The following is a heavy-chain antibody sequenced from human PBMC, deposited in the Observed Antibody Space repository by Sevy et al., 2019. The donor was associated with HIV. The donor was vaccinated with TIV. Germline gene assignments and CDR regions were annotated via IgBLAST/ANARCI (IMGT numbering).Heavy chain of an antibody. CDR2: ISYDGSNK. V-gene: IGHV3-30*18. Sequence: GSLRLSCAASGFTFSSYGMHWVRQAPGKGLEWVAVISYDGSNKYYADSVKGRFTISRDNSKNTLYLQMNSLRAEDTAVYYCAKDSGGAMGSFDYWGQGTLVTVSS. CDR1: GFTFSSYG. CDR3: AKDSGGAMGSFDY. J-gene: IGHJ4*02. D-gene: IGHD5-18*01.